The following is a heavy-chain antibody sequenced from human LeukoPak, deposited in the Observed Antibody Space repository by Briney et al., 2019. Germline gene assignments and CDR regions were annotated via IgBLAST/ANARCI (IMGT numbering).Heavy chain of an antibody. V-gene: IGHV3-53*04. CDR1: GFTVSTNY. D-gene: IGHD2-15*01. Sequence: PGGSLRLSCAASGFTVSTNYMSWVRQAPGKGLEWVSVIYSGDSTYYADSVKGRFTISRHSSKNTLYLQMNSLRAEDTAVYYCAGDLRGGNFDYWGQGTLVTVSS. CDR2: IYSGDST. J-gene: IGHJ4*02. CDR3: AGDLRGGNFDY.